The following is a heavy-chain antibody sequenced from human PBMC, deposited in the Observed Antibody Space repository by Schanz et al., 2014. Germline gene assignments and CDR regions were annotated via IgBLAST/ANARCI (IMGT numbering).Heavy chain of an antibody. CDR1: GFTFSIYA. V-gene: IGHV3-30*03. CDR3: ASASGYSDYGTYFDF. CDR2: ISNDGSIK. D-gene: IGHD5-12*01. Sequence: QVQLLQFGGGVVQPGRSLRLSCAASGFTFSIYAMPWVLQAPGKGLEWVALISNDGSIKYYADSVEGRFTISRDNSRNTLYLQMNSLRTEDTAVYYGASASGYSDYGTYFDFWGQGTLVTVSS. J-gene: IGHJ4*02.